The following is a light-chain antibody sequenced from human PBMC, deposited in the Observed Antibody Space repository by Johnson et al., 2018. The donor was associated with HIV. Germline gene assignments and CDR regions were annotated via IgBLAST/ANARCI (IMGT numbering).Light chain of an antibody. CDR3: GTWDSSLSTGF. CDR1: SSNIGNNY. J-gene: IGLJ1*01. CDR2: DNN. Sequence: QSVLTQPPSVSAAPGQKVTISCSGSSSNIGNNYVSWYQQLPGTAPKLVIYDNNKRPSGIPDQFSGSKSGTSATLGITGLQTGDEADYYCGTWDSSLSTGFFGNGTKVTVL. V-gene: IGLV1-51*01.